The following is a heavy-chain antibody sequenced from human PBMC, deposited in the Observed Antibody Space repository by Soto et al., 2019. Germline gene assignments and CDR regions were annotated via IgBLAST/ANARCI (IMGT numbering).Heavy chain of an antibody. V-gene: IGHV1-69*14. CDR1: GGTFSSYA. CDR3: ARPTRYYYDSSGQSAWFDP. D-gene: IGHD3-22*01. CDR2: IIPIFGTA. J-gene: IGHJ5*02. Sequence: QVQLVQSGAEVKKPGSSVKVSCKASGGTFSSYAISWVRQAPGQGLEWMGGIIPIFGTANYAQKFQGRVTITADKSTSTAYMGLSSLRSEDTAVYYCARPTRYYYDSSGQSAWFDPWGQGTLVTVSS.